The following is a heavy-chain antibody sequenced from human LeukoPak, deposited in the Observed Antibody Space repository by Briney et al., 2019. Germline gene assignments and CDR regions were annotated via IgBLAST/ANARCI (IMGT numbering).Heavy chain of an antibody. Sequence: SETLSLTCTVPGGSISSYYWSWIRQPPGKGLEWIGYIYYSGSTNYNPSLKSRVTISVDTSKNQFSLKLSSVTAADTAVYYCARRTPYYLVFDPWGQGTLVTVSS. D-gene: IGHD3-10*01. CDR2: IYYSGST. CDR3: ARRTPYYLVFDP. V-gene: IGHV4-59*01. CDR1: GGSISSYY. J-gene: IGHJ5*02.